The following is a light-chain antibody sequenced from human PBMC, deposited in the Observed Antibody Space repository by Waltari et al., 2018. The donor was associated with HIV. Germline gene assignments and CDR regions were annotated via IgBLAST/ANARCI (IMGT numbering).Light chain of an antibody. V-gene: IGKV1-5*03. J-gene: IGKJ2*01. Sequence: DIKMTQSPSTLSASVGDRVNITCRASQSISSWLAWYQQKPGKAPKLLIYKASSLESGVPSRFSGSGSGTEFTLTVSSLQPDDFATYYCQQYNSYSTFGQGTKLEIK. CDR3: QQYNSYST. CDR2: KAS. CDR1: QSISSW.